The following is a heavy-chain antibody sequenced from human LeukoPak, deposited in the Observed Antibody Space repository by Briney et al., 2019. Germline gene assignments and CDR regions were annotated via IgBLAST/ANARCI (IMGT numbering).Heavy chain of an antibody. CDR1: GYTFTSYA. V-gene: IGHV7-4-1*02. D-gene: IGHD6-19*01. CDR2: INTNTGNP. J-gene: IGHJ3*02. Sequence: ASVKVSCKASGYTFTSYAMDWVRQAPGQGLEWMGWINTNTGNPTYAQGFTGRFVFSLDTSVSTAYLQISSLKAEDTAVYYCARGETSSGWSGGDAFDIWGQGTMVTVSS. CDR3: ARGETSSGWSGGDAFDI.